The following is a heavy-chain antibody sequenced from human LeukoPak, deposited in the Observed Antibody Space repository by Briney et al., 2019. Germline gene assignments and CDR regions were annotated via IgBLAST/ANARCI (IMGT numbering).Heavy chain of an antibody. J-gene: IGHJ4*02. CDR3: ARDSNYYGSGSYYSESDYYFDY. D-gene: IGHD3-10*01. CDR2: IKQDGSEK. Sequence: PGGSLRLSCAASGFTFSSYWMSWVRQAPGKGLEWVANIKQDGSEKYYVDSVKGRFTISRDNAKNSLYLQMNSLRAEGTAVYYCARDSNYYGSGSYYSESDYYFDYWGQGTLVTVSS. V-gene: IGHV3-7*01. CDR1: GFTFSSYW.